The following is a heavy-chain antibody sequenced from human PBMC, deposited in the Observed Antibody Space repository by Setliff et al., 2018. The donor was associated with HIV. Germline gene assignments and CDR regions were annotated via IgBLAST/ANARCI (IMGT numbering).Heavy chain of an antibody. Sequence: HPGGSLRLSCAASGFTFSHFAMHWVRQAPGKGLEWVALIWYDGTEKYYGDSVKGRFTISRYNAKNTLYLDMNSLRAEDTAVYYCAKDRDYISSRLTHFYYVGLDVWGQGTTVTVSS. CDR1: GFTFSHFA. CDR2: IWYDGTEK. D-gene: IGHD3-10*02. J-gene: IGHJ6*02. CDR3: AKDRDYISSRLTHFYYVGLDV. V-gene: IGHV3-33*06.